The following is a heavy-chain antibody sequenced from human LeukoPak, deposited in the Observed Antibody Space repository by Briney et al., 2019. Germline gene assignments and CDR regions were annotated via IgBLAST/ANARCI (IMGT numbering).Heavy chain of an antibody. CDR3: AKSRIEGPTPLHC. V-gene: IGHV3-30-3*02. CDR2: ISDDGTKE. CDR1: GFTFSSYA. Sequence: PVGSLSLSCVASGFTFSSYAMHWVRQATGQGLDWVAVISDDGTKEYYADSVKGHFTISRDNSKNTLYLKMNSLRAEDTALYYCAKSRIEGPTPLHCWGQGTLVTVSA. D-gene: IGHD1-26*01. J-gene: IGHJ4*02.